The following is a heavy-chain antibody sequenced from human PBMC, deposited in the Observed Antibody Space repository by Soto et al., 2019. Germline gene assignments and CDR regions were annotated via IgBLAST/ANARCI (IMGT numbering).Heavy chain of an antibody. CDR2: IYYSGST. V-gene: IGHV4-30-4*01. Sequence: SETQCLTCTVSGGSIRSGDYYWSWIRQPPGKGLEWIGYIYYSGSTYYNPSLKSRVTISVDTSKNQFSLKPSSVTAADTAVYYCARWLGYGPHFDYWGQGTLVTVSS. D-gene: IGHD5-12*01. J-gene: IGHJ4*02. CDR1: GGSIRSGDYY. CDR3: ARWLGYGPHFDY.